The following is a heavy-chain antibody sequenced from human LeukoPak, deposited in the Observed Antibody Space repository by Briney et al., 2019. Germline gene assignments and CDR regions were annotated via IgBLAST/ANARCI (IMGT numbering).Heavy chain of an antibody. CDR3: ARGTTSDAFDI. V-gene: IGHV4-59*01. CDR2: IYYSGST. J-gene: IGHJ3*02. D-gene: IGHD1-14*01. CDR1: GGSISSYY. Sequence: PSETLSLTCTVSGGSISSYYWSWIRQPPGKGLEWIGYIYYSGSTNYNPSLKSRVTISVDTSKNQFSLKLSSVTAADTAVYYCARGTTSDAFDIWGQGTMVTVSS.